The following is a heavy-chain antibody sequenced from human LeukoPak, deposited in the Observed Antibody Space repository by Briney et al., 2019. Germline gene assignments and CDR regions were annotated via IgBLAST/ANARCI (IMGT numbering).Heavy chain of an antibody. D-gene: IGHD5-18*01. CDR3: ARLLKWILNWFDP. J-gene: IGHJ5*02. CDR2: IYYSGST. Sequence: TSETLSLTCTVSGGSISSSSYYWGWIRQPPGKGLEWIGSIYYSGSTYYNPSLKSRVTISVDTSKNQFSLKLSSVTAADTAVYYCARLLKWILNWFDPWGQGTLVTVSS. V-gene: IGHV4-39*01. CDR1: GGSISSSSYY.